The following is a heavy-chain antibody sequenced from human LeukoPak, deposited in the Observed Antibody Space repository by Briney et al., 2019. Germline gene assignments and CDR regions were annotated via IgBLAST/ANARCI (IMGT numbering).Heavy chain of an antibody. CDR1: GFTVSSHY. CDR3: ARGLVGAINAFDI. V-gene: IGHV3-66*01. CDR2: NYRGGST. J-gene: IGHJ3*02. D-gene: IGHD1-26*01. Sequence: PGRSLRLSCEASGFTVSSHYMNWVRQAPGKGLEWVSVNYRGGSTYYADSVKGRFSISRDNSKNTLYLQVNSLRADDTAVYYCARGLVGAINAFDIWGQGTMVTVSS.